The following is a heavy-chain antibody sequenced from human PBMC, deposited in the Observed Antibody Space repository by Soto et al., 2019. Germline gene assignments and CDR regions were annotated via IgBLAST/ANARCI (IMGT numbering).Heavy chain of an antibody. CDR2: IHYSGSA. CDR3: ASGSGSDSFDY. Sequence: PSETLSLTCTVSGGSIGTSGYYWGWIRQPPGKGLEWIGNIHYSGSASYSPSLKSRVTISVDTSKNQFSLKLSSVTAADTAVYYCASGSGSDSFDYWGQGTLVTVSS. D-gene: IGHD1-26*01. J-gene: IGHJ4*02. CDR1: GGSIGTSGYY. V-gene: IGHV4-39*01.